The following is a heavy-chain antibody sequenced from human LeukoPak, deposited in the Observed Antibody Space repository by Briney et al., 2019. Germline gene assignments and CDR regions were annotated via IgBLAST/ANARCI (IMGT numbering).Heavy chain of an antibody. CDR1: GLTFAGYW. J-gene: IGHJ4*02. Sequence: TGGSLRLSGAASGLTFAGYWISWVRQAPGKGLGGVANIKQDASEEYYVDAVKGRFTISRDNAKNSLYLQMNSLRAEDTAVYYCVRDRGRASVDYWGEGTLVSVSS. D-gene: IGHD1-26*01. CDR3: VRDRGRASVDY. V-gene: IGHV3-7*01. CDR2: IKQDASEE.